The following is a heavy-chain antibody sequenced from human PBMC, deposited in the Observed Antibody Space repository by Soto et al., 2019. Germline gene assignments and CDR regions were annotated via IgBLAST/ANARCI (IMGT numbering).Heavy chain of an antibody. CDR3: ARTSHDYHGAFDT. CDR1: GGSISSSSYY. J-gene: IGHJ3*02. V-gene: IGHV4-39*01. D-gene: IGHD4-17*01. Sequence: PSETLSLTCTVSGGSISSSSYYWGWIRQPPGKGLEWIGSIYYSGSTYYNPSLKSRVTISVDTSKNQFSLKLSSVTAADTAVYYCARTSHDYHGAFDTWGQGTMVTVSS. CDR2: IYYSGST.